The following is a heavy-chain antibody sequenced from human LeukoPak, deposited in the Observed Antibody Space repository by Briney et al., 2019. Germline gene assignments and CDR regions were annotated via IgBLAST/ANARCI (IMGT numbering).Heavy chain of an antibody. D-gene: IGHD3-22*01. Sequence: PGGSLRRSCSASGFTFSTCAMSWVPQAPGKGLEWVSAISGSGGSTYNADSVKGRFTISRDNSKNTLYLQMNSLRAEDTAIYYCAKAKDYYDSSGPSDYWGQGTLVTVSS. J-gene: IGHJ4*02. CDR3: AKAKDYYDSSGPSDY. CDR1: GFTFSTCA. V-gene: IGHV3-23*01. CDR2: ISGSGGST.